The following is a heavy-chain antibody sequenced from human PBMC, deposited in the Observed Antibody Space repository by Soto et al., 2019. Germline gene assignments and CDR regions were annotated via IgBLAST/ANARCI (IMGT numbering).Heavy chain of an antibody. J-gene: IGHJ6*02. V-gene: IGHV1-18*01. CDR2: ISAYNGNT. CDR3: ARDRSEGFLEWFEAHYGMDV. D-gene: IGHD3-3*01. CDR1: GYTFTSYG. Sequence: ASVKVSCKASGYTFTSYGISWVRQAPGQGLEWMGWISAYNGNTNYAQKLQGRVTMTTDTSTSTAYMELRSLSSVTAADTAVYYCARDRSEGFLEWFEAHYGMDVWGQGTTVTVSS.